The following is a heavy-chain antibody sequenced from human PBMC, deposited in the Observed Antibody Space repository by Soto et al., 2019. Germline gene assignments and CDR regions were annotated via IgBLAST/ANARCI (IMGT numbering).Heavy chain of an antibody. D-gene: IGHD6-13*01. CDR1: GGSIRSYY. V-gene: IGHV4-59*01. Sequence: SETLSLTCTVSGGSIRSYYWSWIRQPPGKGLDWIGYMYNSGRTDYNPSLKSRVTISVDTSKNQFSLKLSSVTAADTAVYYCARGTLVTGFDPWGQGTLVTVSS. CDR2: MYNSGRT. J-gene: IGHJ5*02. CDR3: ARGTLVTGFDP.